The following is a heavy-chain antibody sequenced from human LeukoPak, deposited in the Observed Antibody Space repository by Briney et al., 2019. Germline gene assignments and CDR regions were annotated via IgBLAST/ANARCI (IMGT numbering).Heavy chain of an antibody. V-gene: IGHV3-23*01. CDR2: IGASGEST. CDR3: AKDIQLST. D-gene: IGHD5-24*01. J-gene: IGHJ3*01. Sequence: PGGSLRLSCAAPGSPFSVAAMTWARKAPGKGLEWVSLIGASGESTYYADSVKGRFTISRDNSKNTLSLQMNSLRVEDTAMYFCAKDIQLSTWGLGTMVTVSS. CDR1: GSPFSVAA.